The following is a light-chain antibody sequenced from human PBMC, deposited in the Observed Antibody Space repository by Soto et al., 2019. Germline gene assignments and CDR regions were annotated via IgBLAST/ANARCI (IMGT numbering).Light chain of an antibody. V-gene: IGLV1-44*01. J-gene: IGLJ3*02. Sequence: QSVLTQTPSASGTPGQTVTISCSGSRSNIGNNAVSWYQQFPGTDPKLLIYKNNQRPSGVSDRFSGSKSGTSASLAITGLQSEDEADYYCATWDGSRNARGVFGGGTKLTVL. CDR3: ATWDGSRNARGV. CDR1: RSNIGNNA. CDR2: KNN.